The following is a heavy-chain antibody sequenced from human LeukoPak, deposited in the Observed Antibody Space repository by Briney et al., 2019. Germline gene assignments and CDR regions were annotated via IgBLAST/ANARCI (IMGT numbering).Heavy chain of an antibody. CDR3: ARENWNPSVFDY. V-gene: IGHV4-59*01. CDR1: GGSISSYY. CDR2: IYYSGST. Sequence: SETLSLTCIVCGGSISSYYWSWIRQPPGKGLEWIGYIYYSGSTNYNPSLKSRVTISVDTSKNQFSLKLSSVTAADTAVYYCARENWNPSVFDYWGQGTLVTVSS. J-gene: IGHJ4*02. D-gene: IGHD1-1*01.